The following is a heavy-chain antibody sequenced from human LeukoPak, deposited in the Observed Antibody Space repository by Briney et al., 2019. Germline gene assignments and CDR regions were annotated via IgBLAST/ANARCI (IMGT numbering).Heavy chain of an antibody. CDR3: ARQRRMDCSSTSCYVVGGFDY. D-gene: IGHD2-2*01. CDR2: IYTSGST. Sequence: SETLSLTCTVSGGSIISYYWSWSRQPPGKGLEWIGYIYTSGSTNYNPSLKSRVTISVDTSKNQFSLKLSSVTAADTAVYYCARQRRMDCSSTSCYVVGGFDYWGQGTLVTVSS. V-gene: IGHV4-4*09. CDR1: GGSIISYY. J-gene: IGHJ4*02.